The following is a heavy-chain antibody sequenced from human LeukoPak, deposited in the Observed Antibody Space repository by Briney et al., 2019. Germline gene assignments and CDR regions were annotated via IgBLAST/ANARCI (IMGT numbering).Heavy chain of an antibody. Sequence: ASVKVSCKASGYTFTSYDINWVRQATGQGLEWMGWMNPNSGNTGYAQKFQGRVTMTRNTSISTAYMELSSLRSDDTAVYFCATETVAEMPASGPLKHCGQGTLVTVSS. D-gene: IGHD4-23*01. J-gene: IGHJ4*02. CDR2: MNPNSGNT. CDR3: ATETVAEMPASGPLKH. CDR1: GYTFTSYD. V-gene: IGHV1-8*01.